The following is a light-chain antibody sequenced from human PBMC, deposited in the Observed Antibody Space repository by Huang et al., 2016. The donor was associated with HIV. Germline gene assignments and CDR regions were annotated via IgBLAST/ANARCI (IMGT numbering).Light chain of an antibody. CDR3: QQYYNWPWT. CDR1: QYVGTS. CDR2: SVS. Sequence: EIVVTQSPATLSVSPGEGVTLSCRASQYVGTSLAWYQQKPGQSPRLVIHSVSTRATGFPARFSGSVSRTEFTLTITSLQSEDCALYYCQQYYNWPWTFGLGTKVEI. V-gene: IGKV3-15*01. J-gene: IGKJ1*01.